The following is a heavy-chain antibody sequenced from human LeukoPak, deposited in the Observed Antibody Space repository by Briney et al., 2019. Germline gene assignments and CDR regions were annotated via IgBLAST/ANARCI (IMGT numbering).Heavy chain of an antibody. V-gene: IGHV1-2*02. D-gene: IGHD5-18*01. CDR3: ARNTAPGYGLDV. CDR1: GYTFTGYY. CDR2: IHPNSGAT. Sequence: ASVKVSCKTSGYTFTGYYIHWVRQAPGQGFEWMGWIHPNSGATGYAQNFQGRVTMTRDTSISTAYMDLSRLRSDDTAVYYCARNTAPGYGLDVWGQGTPVTVSS. J-gene: IGHJ6*02.